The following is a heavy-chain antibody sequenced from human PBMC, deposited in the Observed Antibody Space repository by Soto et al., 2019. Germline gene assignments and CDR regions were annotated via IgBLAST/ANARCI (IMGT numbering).Heavy chain of an antibody. CDR1: GGSISTYY. CDR3: APARYSYGYFNY. CDR2: SYHSGGT. Sequence: QVQLQESGPGLVKPSETLSLTCTVSGGSISTYYYWTWIRQPPGKGLEWIGNSYHSGGTNYNPSFKSRITISVATCKIQFSLKVTSVTAADTATYSCAPARYSYGYFNYWGQGALVTVSS. D-gene: IGHD5-18*01. V-gene: IGHV4-59*03. J-gene: IGHJ4*02.